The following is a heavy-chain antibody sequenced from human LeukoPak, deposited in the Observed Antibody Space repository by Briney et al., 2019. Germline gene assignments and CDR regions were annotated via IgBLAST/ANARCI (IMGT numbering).Heavy chain of an antibody. V-gene: IGHV3-74*01. J-gene: IGHJ4*02. CDR2: INTDGSST. D-gene: IGHD3-10*01. Sequence: PGGSLRLSCAASGFTFSSYWMHWVRQAPGKGLVWVSRINTDGSSTSYADSVKGRFTISRDNAKNTLYLQMNSLRAEDTAVYYCARFGDGSDPGPDDYWGQGTLVTVSS. CDR1: GFTFSSYW. CDR3: ARFGDGSDPGPDDY.